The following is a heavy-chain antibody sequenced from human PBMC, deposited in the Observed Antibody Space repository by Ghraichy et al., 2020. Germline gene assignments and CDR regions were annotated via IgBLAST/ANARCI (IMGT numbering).Heavy chain of an antibody. J-gene: IGHJ4*02. CDR1: GFTFSNYW. CDR3: ARGGALAVS. V-gene: IGHV3-7*01. Sequence: GGSLRLSCAASGFTFSNYWMSWVRQAPGKGLEWVANIKQDGSEKYYVDSVKGRFTISRDNAKNSLYLQMNSLRAEDTAIYYCARGGALAVSWGQGTLVTVSS. D-gene: IGHD6-19*01. CDR2: IKQDGSEK.